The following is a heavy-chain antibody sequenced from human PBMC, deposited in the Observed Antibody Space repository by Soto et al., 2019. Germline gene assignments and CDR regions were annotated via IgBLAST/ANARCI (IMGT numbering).Heavy chain of an antibody. Sequence: GGSLRLSCAASGFTFSHYVMHWVRQAPGKGLEWVAVILHDGSNKYYGDSVKGRFTISRDNSNNTLYLQMNTMRAEDTAVYYCARDRDSSGYYVDYWGQGTLVTVSS. CDR3: ARDRDSSGYYVDY. CDR2: ILHDGSNK. CDR1: GFTFSHYV. D-gene: IGHD3-22*01. J-gene: IGHJ4*02. V-gene: IGHV3-30-3*01.